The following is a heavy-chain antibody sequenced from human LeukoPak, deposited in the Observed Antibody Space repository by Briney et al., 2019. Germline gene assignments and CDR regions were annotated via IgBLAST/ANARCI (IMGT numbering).Heavy chain of an antibody. Sequence: PSETLSLTCTVSGGSISSSSYYWGWIRQPPGKGLEWIGEINHSGSTNYNPSLKSRVTISVDTSKNQFSLKLSSVTAADTAVYYCARGDTAMVTGWFDPWGQGTLVTVSS. D-gene: IGHD5-18*01. CDR3: ARGDTAMVTGWFDP. V-gene: IGHV4-39*07. J-gene: IGHJ5*02. CDR1: GGSISSSSYY. CDR2: INHSGST.